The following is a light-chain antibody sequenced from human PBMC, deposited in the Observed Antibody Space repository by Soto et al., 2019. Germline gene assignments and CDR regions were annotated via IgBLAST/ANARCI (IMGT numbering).Light chain of an antibody. CDR1: SSDVGGYNY. CDR2: GVN. Sequence: QSALTQPASVSGSPGQSITISCTGTSSDVGGYNYVSWYQQHPGKAPKLMIYGVNNRPSGVSNRFSGSKSGNTASLTISGLQAEDEADYYCSSYTSSTTLRVFGGGTKVTVL. J-gene: IGLJ2*01. CDR3: SSYTSSTTLRV. V-gene: IGLV2-14*01.